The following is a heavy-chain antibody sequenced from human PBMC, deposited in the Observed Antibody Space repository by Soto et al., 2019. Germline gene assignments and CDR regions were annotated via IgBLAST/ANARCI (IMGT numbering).Heavy chain of an antibody. CDR1: GFTVSSNY. J-gene: IGHJ4*02. CDR3: ATAELRGYSYGYFYYFDY. CDR2: IYSGGST. D-gene: IGHD5-18*01. V-gene: IGHV3-66*01. Sequence: GGSLRLSCAASGFTVSSNYMSWVRQAPGKGLEWVSVIYSGGSTYYADSVKGRFTISRDNSKNTLYLQMNSLRAEDTAVYYCATAELRGYSYGYFYYFDYWGQGTLVTGSS.